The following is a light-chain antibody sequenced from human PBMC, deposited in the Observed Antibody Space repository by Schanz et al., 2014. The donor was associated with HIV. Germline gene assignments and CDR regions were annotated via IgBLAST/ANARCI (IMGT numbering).Light chain of an antibody. J-gene: IGLJ3*02. V-gene: IGLV2-8*01. CDR3: SSFADGHKLL. CDR2: EVN. CDR1: SSDVGGYNH. Sequence: QSALTQPPSASGSPGQSVTISCTGTSSDVGGYNHASRYQQYPGKAPKRLIYEVNKRASGVPDRFSGSKSGNTASLTVSGLQAEDEADYYCSSFADGHKLLFGGGTKVTVL.